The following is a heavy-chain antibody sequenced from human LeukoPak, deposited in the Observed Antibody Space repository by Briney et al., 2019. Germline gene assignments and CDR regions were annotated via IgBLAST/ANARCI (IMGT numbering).Heavy chain of an antibody. D-gene: IGHD4-11*01. Sequence: GASVKVSCKASGGTFSSYAISWVRQAPGQGLEWMGGIIPIFGTANYAQKFQGRVTITTDESTSTAYMELSSLRSEDTAVYYCARDTAKTVTNNWFDPWGQGTLVTVSS. CDR1: GGTFSSYA. J-gene: IGHJ5*02. CDR2: IIPIFGTA. CDR3: ARDTAKTVTNNWFDP. V-gene: IGHV1-69*05.